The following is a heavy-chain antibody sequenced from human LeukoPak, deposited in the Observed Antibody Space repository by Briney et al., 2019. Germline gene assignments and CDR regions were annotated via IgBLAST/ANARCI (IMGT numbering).Heavy chain of an antibody. V-gene: IGHV4-59*01. D-gene: IGHD3-22*01. Sequence: SETLSLTCTVSGGSISTYYWSWIRQPPGKGLEWIGYIFYSGSTNYNPSLKSRVTISVDTSKNQFSLNLSSVTAADTAVYYCARGNSYYDSSDYFPWESFQHWGQGTLVTVSS. CDR1: GGSISTYY. J-gene: IGHJ1*01. CDR2: IFYSGST. CDR3: ARGNSYYDSSDYFPWESFQH.